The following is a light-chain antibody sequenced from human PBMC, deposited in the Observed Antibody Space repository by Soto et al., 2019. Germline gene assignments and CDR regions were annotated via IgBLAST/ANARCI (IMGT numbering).Light chain of an antibody. CDR3: QQYAGSPYT. J-gene: IGKJ2*01. CDR1: QSVSSN. CDR2: GAS. V-gene: IGKV3-15*01. Sequence: EIVMTQSPATLSVSPGERATLSCRASQSVSSNLAWYQKKSGQAPRLLIYGASTRATGIPARFSGNGSGTDFTLTISRLEPEDFAVYYCQQYAGSPYTFGQGTKLEI.